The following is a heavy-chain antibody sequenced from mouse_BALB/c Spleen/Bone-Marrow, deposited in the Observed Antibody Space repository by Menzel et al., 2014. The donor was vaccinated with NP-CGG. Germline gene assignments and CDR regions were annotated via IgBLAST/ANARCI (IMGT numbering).Heavy chain of an antibody. D-gene: IGHD2-3*01. V-gene: IGHV4-1*02. J-gene: IGHJ3*01. Sequence: EVQLVESGGGLVQPGGSLKLSCAASGFDFSRYWMSWVRQAPGKGLEWIGEINPDSSTINYAPSLKDKFIISRDNAKNTLYLQMSKVRSEDTALYYCARLGYYGGFAYWGQGTLVTVSA. CDR1: GFDFSRYW. CDR2: INPDSSTI. CDR3: ARLGYYGGFAY.